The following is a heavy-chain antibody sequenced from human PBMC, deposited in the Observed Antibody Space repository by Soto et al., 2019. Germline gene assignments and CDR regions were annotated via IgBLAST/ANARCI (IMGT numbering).Heavy chain of an antibody. CDR2: ISYDGSNK. Sequence: GGSLRLSCAASGFTFSSYGMHWVRQAPGKGLEWVAVISYDGSNKYYADSVKGRFTISRDNSKNTLYLQMNSLRAEDTAVYYCAKDFGDHYSNYYYYYGMDVWGQGTTVTVSS. V-gene: IGHV3-30*18. D-gene: IGHD3-16*01. J-gene: IGHJ6*02. CDR3: AKDFGDHYSNYYYYYGMDV. CDR1: GFTFSSYG.